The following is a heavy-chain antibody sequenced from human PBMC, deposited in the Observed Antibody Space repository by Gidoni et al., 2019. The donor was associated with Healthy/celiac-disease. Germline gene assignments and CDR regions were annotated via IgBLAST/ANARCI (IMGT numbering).Heavy chain of an antibody. D-gene: IGHD1-26*01. CDR2: ISSSSSYI. CDR3: AREGPIPTYSGMAFDI. J-gene: IGHJ3*02. Sequence: APGKGLEWVASISSSSSYIYYSDYVKGRFTISRYNAKNSLYLQMNSLRAEDTSVYYCAREGPIPTYSGMAFDIWGQGSMVTVSS. V-gene: IGHV3-21*01.